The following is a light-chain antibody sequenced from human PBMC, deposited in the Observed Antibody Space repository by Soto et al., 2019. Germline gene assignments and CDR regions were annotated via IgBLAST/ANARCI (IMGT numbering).Light chain of an antibody. V-gene: IGKV3-11*01. Sequence: EIVLTQSPVTLSLSPGERATLSCRASQNVVSFLAWYQQIPGQAPRLLIYDASNRATGIPARFSGSGSGTAFTLTISTLEPEDFAVYYCQQRVNWPLTFGGGTKVEIK. CDR3: QQRVNWPLT. J-gene: IGKJ4*01. CDR1: QNVVSF. CDR2: DAS.